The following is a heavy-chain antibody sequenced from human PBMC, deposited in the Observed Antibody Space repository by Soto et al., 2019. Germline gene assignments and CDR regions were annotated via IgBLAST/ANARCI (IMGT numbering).Heavy chain of an antibody. CDR3: MKAHESGDFLGMSV. Sequence: SETLSLTCTVSGGSVSTGMEYWGWVRQPPGKALEFIGYMYKTGETLLNSSLKSRVTLSMETSKNQFSLTLSSVTAADTAVYFCMKAHESGDFLGMSVWGPGTTVTVSS. CDR1: GGSVSTGMEY. D-gene: IGHD3-10*01. V-gene: IGHV4-61*01. CDR2: MYKTGET. J-gene: IGHJ6*02.